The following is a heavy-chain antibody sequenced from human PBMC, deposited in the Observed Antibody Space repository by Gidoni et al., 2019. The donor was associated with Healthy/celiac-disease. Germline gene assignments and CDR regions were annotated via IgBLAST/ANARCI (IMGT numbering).Heavy chain of an antibody. Sequence: EVQLVESGGGLVKRGGSVRRCGAAAGGTGSGESMHWVRQAPGKGLELFSSISSSSSYLYYADSVKGPFTISRDNAKNSLYLQMNSLRAEDTAVYYCASESAGYYYDIGRAFDIWGQGTMVTVSS. CDR1: GGTGSGES. CDR3: ASESAGYYYDIGRAFDI. CDR2: ISSSSSYL. V-gene: IGHV3-21*01. D-gene: IGHD3-22*01. J-gene: IGHJ3*02.